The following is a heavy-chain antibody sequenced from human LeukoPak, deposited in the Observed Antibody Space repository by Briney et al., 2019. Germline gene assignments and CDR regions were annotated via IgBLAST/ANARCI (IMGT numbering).Heavy chain of an antibody. CDR3: AKDLGDILTGYPDAFDI. CDR1: GFTFSSYG. D-gene: IGHD3-9*01. Sequence: GGSLRLSCAASGFTFSSYGMHWVRQAPGKGLEWVAVISYDGSNKYYADSVKGRFTISRDNSKNTLYLQMNSLRAEDTAVYYCAKDLGDILTGYPDAFDIWGQGTMVTVSS. J-gene: IGHJ3*02. CDR2: ISYDGSNK. V-gene: IGHV3-30*18.